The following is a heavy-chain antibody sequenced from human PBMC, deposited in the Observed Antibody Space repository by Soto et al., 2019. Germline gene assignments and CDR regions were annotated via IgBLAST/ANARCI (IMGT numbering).Heavy chain of an antibody. CDR1: GGTFSSYT. J-gene: IGHJ6*03. CDR2: IIPILGIA. Sequence: GASVKVSCKASGGTFSSYTISWVRQAPGQGLEWMGRIIPILGIANYAQKFQGRVTITADKSTSTAYMELSSLRSEDTAVYYCARGVYSGYDSYYYYYMDVWGKGTTVTVS. V-gene: IGHV1-69*02. CDR3: ARGVYSGYDSYYYYYMDV. D-gene: IGHD5-12*01.